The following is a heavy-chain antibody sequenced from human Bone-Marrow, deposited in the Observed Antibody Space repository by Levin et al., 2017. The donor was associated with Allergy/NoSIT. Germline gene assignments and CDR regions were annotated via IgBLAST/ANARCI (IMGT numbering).Heavy chain of an antibody. D-gene: IGHD6-13*01. V-gene: IGHV3-11*01. CDR3: AKDILSAGFFLDY. J-gene: IGHJ4*02. CDR1: GFTFRNFH. Sequence: KSGGSLRLSCAASGFTFRNFHMAWIRQAPGKGLEWVSYSDASGSALYYADSVKGRFTISRDNAKNSLYLQMNSLRVEDTAIYYCAKDILSAGFFLDYWGQGILVTVSP. CDR2: SDASGSAL.